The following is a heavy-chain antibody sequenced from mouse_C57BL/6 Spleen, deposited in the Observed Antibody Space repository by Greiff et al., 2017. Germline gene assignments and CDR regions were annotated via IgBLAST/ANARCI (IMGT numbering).Heavy chain of an antibody. CDR1: GYTFTSYW. D-gene: IGHD1-1*01. J-gene: IGHJ1*03. CDR3: ARCVHYYGSSYWYFDV. Sequence: VQLQQPGAELVRPGSSVKLSCKASGYTFTSYWMDWVKQRPGQGLEWIGNIYPSDSETHYNQKFKDKATLTVDKSSSTAYMQLSSLTSEDSAVYYCARCVHYYGSSYWYFDVWGTGTTVTVSS. V-gene: IGHV1-61*01. CDR2: IYPSDSET.